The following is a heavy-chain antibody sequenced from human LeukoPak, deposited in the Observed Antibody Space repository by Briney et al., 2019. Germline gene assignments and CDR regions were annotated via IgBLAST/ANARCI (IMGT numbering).Heavy chain of an antibody. CDR1: GYTFTSYA. J-gene: IGHJ5*02. Sequence: VASVKVSCKASGYTFTSYAIHWVRQAPGQRLEWMGWINAGTGNRKYSQKFQDRVTITRETSATTAYMELSSLTSEDTAVYYCARDHSSSWYPNWFDPWGQGTLVTVSS. CDR3: ARDHSSSWYPNWFDP. D-gene: IGHD6-13*01. V-gene: IGHV1-3*01. CDR2: INAGTGNR.